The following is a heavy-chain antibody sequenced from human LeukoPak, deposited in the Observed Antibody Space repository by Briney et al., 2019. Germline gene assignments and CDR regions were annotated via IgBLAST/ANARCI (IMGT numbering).Heavy chain of an antibody. J-gene: IGHJ4*02. Sequence: ASVKVSCKTSGYTFTSYYIHWVRRVPGQGLEWMGIINPSGGSTSYAQKSQGRVTMTRDTSTSTVYMYLSSLRSEDTAVYYCARDSLYGVVDYWGQGTLVTVSS. D-gene: IGHD4-17*01. CDR2: INPSGGST. CDR3: ARDSLYGVVDY. CDR1: GYTFTSYY. V-gene: IGHV1-46*01.